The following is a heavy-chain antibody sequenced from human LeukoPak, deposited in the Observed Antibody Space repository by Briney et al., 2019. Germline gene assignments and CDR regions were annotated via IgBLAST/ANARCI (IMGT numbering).Heavy chain of an antibody. CDR2: ISYDGSNK. J-gene: IGHJ4*02. D-gene: IGHD5-12*01. CDR1: GFTFSSYA. V-gene: IGHV3-30-3*01. Sequence: PGGSLRLSCAASGFTFSSYAMHWVRQAPGKGLEWVAVISYDGSNKYYADSVKGRFTISRDNSKNTLYLQMNSLRAEDTAVYYCARENIVATPFDYWGQGTLVTVSS. CDR3: ARENIVATPFDY.